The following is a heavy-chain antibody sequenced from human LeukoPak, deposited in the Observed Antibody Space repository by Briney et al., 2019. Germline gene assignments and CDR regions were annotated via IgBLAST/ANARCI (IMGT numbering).Heavy chain of an antibody. CDR1: GYTFTGYY. Sequence: GASVKVSCKASGYTFTGYYMHWVRQAPGQGLEWMGWINPNSGGTNYAQKFQGWVTMTKDTSISTAYMELSRLRSDDTAVYYCARVRGVRYFDWLSFEPFDYWGQGTLVTVSS. D-gene: IGHD3-9*01. V-gene: IGHV1-2*04. CDR2: INPNSGGT. CDR3: ARVRGVRYFDWLSFEPFDY. J-gene: IGHJ4*02.